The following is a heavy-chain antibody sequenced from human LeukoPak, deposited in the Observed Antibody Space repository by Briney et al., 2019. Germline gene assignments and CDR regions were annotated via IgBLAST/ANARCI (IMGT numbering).Heavy chain of an antibody. D-gene: IGHD5-24*01. Sequence: PGGSLRLSCAASGFTFSGYAMHWVRQAPGKVLEWVAVTSYDGTNEYYADSVKGRFTISRDNTKNTLYLQMNSLRAEDTAVYYWARGGAYNSISYYWGQRPLDTVSS. CDR2: TSYDGTNE. V-gene: IGHV3-30-3*01. CDR1: GFTFSGYA. CDR3: ARGGAYNSISYY. J-gene: IGHJ4*02.